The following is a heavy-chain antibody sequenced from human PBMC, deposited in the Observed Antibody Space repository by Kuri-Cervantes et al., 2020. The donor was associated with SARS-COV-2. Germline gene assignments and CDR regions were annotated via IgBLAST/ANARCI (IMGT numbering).Heavy chain of an antibody. CDR3: AREVCVGIAAAGKACYYYYGMDV. CDR2: ISAYNGNT. D-gene: IGHD6-13*01. J-gene: IGHJ6*01. Sequence: ASVKVSCKTSGGNFNNYAISWVRQAPGQGLEWMGWISAYNGNTNYAQKLQGRVTMTTDTSTSTAYMGLRSLGSDDTAVYYCAREVCVGIAAAGKACYYYYGMDVWGQGTTVTVSS. CDR1: GGNFNNYA. V-gene: IGHV1-18*01.